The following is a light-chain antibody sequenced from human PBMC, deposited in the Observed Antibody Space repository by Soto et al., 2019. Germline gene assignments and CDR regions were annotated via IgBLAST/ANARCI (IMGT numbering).Light chain of an antibody. CDR2: EVS. CDR1: SSDVGAYNY. CDR3: SSLTTSFTYV. J-gene: IGLJ1*01. Sequence: QSAMTQPASVSGSPGQSVAISCTGTSSDVGAYNYVSWYQQHPGKAPKLLLSEVSNRPSGVSDRFSGSKSGNTASLTISGLHAEDEADYYCSSLTTSFTYVFGTGTKLTVL. V-gene: IGLV2-14*01.